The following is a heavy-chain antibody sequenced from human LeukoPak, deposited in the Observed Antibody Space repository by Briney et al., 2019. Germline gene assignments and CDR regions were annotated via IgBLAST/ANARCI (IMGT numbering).Heavy chain of an antibody. CDR2: IKSDVRST. CDR3: TAIRPDY. D-gene: IGHD2-21*02. CDR1: GFTFSTSL. J-gene: IGHJ4*02. Sequence: PGGSLRLSCAASGFTFSTSLMHWVRQAPGKGLVWVARIKSDVRSTDYADSVKGRFTISRDDANNILYLQMNSLRAEDTAVYFCTAIRPDYWGQGTVVTVSS. V-gene: IGHV3-74*01.